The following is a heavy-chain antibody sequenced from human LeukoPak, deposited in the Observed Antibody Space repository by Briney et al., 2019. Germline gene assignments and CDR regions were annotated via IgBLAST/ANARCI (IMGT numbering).Heavy chain of an antibody. CDR2: ISSGSSYI. D-gene: IGHD1-26*01. CDR3: ARDLAGGYDAFDI. J-gene: IGHJ3*02. V-gene: IGHV3-21*01. CDR1: GFSFSIYS. Sequence: PGESLRLSCAASGFSFSIYSMNWVRQAPGKGLEWVSSISSGSSYIYYADSVKGRFTISRDNAKNSLYLQMNSLRAEDTAVYYCARDLAGGYDAFDIWGQGTMVTVSS.